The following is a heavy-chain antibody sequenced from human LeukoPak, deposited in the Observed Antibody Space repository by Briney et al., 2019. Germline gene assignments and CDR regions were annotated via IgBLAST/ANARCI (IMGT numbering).Heavy chain of an antibody. D-gene: IGHD3-22*01. CDR2: ISYDGSNK. CDR3: ARDLSYSSGYFELFDY. Sequence: GGSLRLSCAASGFTFSSYAMHWVRQAPGKGLEWVAVISYDGSNKYYADSVKGRFTISRDNSKNTLYLQMNSLRAEDTAVYYCARDLSYSSGYFELFDYWGQGTLVTVSS. CDR1: GFTFSSYA. V-gene: IGHV3-30*04. J-gene: IGHJ4*02.